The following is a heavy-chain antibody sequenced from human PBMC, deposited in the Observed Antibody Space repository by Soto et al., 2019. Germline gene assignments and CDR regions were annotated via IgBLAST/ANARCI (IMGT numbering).Heavy chain of an antibody. CDR3: ARVAAAAHFDY. D-gene: IGHD6-13*01. Sequence: ASVKVSCKASGYTFTGYAMHWVRQAPGQRLEWMGWINAGNGNTKYSQKFQGRVTITRDTSASTAYMELSSLRSEDTAVYYCARVAAAAHFDYWGQGTLVTVSS. CDR2: INAGNGNT. V-gene: IGHV1-3*01. CDR1: GYTFTGYA. J-gene: IGHJ4*02.